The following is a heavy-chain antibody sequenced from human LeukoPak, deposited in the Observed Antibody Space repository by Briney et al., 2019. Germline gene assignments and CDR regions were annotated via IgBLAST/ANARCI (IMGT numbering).Heavy chain of an antibody. CDR2: IGGSGANT. V-gene: IGHV3-23*01. CDR3: AKTNGYYDL. D-gene: IGHD3-22*01. CDR1: GFTFSSYG. J-gene: IGHJ4*02. Sequence: GGSLRLSCAASGFTFSSYGMSWVRKAPGKGLEWVSSIGGSGANTYYADSVKGRFAISRDNSKSTMYLQMNSLRAEDTAVYHCAKTNGYYDLWGQGTLVTVSS.